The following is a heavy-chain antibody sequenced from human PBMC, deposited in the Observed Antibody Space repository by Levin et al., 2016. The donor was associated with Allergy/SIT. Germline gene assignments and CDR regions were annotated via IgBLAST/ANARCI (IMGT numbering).Heavy chain of an antibody. CDR3: ARRGTRRDWNDEDYYYGMDV. CDR2: IYSGGST. J-gene: IGHJ6*02. Sequence: GGSLRLSCAASGFTVSSNYMSWVRQAPGKGLEWVSVIYSGGSTYYADSVKGRFTISRDNSKNTLYLQMNSLRAEDTAVYYCARRGTRRDWNDEDYYYGMDVWGQGTTVTVSS. CDR1: GFTVSSNY. V-gene: IGHV3-66*01. D-gene: IGHD1-1*01.